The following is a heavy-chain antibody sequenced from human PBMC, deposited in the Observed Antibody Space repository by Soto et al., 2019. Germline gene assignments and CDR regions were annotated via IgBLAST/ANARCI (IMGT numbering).Heavy chain of an antibody. J-gene: IGHJ4*02. D-gene: IGHD3-16*01. CDR2: INHSGST. CDR1: GGSFSGYY. Sequence: SETLSLTCAVYGGSFSGYYWTWIRRPPGTGLEWIGEINHSGSTNYNPSLKSRVTISVDTSKNQFSLKLTSVTAADTAVYYCARHRPQGDGIKKGFDYWGQGTLVTVSS. V-gene: IGHV4-34*01. CDR3: ARHRPQGDGIKKGFDY.